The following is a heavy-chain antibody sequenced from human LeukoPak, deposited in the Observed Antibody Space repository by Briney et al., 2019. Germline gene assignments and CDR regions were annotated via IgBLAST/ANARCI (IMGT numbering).Heavy chain of an antibody. CDR3: AKAKPQGSDRDFDY. D-gene: IGHD1-14*01. J-gene: IGHJ4*02. V-gene: IGHV1-2*06. CDR1: GYTFTGYY. CDR2: INPNSGDT. Sequence: ASVKVSCKASGYTFTGYYMHWVRQAPGQGLEWMGRINPNSGDTNCAQKFQGRVTMTGDTSITTAYMELNSLRSDDTAVYYCAKAKPQGSDRDFDYWGQGTLVTVSS.